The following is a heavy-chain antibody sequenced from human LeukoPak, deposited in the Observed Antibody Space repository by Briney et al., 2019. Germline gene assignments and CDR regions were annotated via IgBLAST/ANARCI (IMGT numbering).Heavy chain of an antibody. J-gene: IGHJ3*02. D-gene: IGHD1-26*01. CDR2: IFPGDSET. CDR3: AKHVWYSVTDAFDI. CDR1: GYSFTSYW. Sequence: HGESLKISCKGSGYSFTSYWIAWVRQMPGKGLEWMGIIFPGDSETRYSPSFEGQVTISVDKSISTAYLQWSSLKASDTAIYYCAKHVWYSVTDAFDIWRQGTMVTVSS. V-gene: IGHV5-51*01.